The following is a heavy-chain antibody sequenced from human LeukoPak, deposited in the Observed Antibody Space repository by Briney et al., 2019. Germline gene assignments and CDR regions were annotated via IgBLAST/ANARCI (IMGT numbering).Heavy chain of an antibody. V-gene: IGHV1-2*02. CDR3: AGGNYDILTGGAFDI. J-gene: IGHJ3*02. CDR1: GYTFTGYY. D-gene: IGHD3-9*01. Sequence: ASVKVSCKASGYTFTGYYMHWVRQAPGQGLEWMGWINPNSGGTNYAQKFQGRVTMTRDTSISTAYMELSRLRSDDTAVYYCAGGNYDILTGGAFDIWGQGTMVTVSS. CDR2: INPNSGGT.